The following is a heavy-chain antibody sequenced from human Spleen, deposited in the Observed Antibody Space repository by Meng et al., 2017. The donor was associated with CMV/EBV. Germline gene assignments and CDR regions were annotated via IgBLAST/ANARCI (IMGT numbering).Heavy chain of an antibody. Sequence: SETLSLTCAVYGGPFSDYYWSWDRQPPGKGLEWLGEIYLRGTTNYNPSLKSRVTMSVDMSQNQFSLKLNSVLAADTGVYYCARDALEMVFGVVYYDYGMDVWGQGTTVTVSS. J-gene: IGHJ6*02. CDR1: GGPFSDYY. CDR3: ARDALEMVFGVVYYDYGMDV. CDR2: IYLRGTT. V-gene: IGHV4-34*01. D-gene: IGHD3-3*01.